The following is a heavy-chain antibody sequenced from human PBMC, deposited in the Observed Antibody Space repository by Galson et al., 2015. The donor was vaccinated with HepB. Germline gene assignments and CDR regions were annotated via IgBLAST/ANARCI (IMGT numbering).Heavy chain of an antibody. CDR2: IYYSGST. Sequence: TLSLTCTVSGGSISSYYWSWIRQPPGKGLEWIGYIYYSGSTNYNPSLKSRVTISVDTSKNQFSLKLSSVTAADTAVYYCASHDYIWGSYPWGQGTLVTVSS. J-gene: IGHJ5*02. V-gene: IGHV4-59*01. D-gene: IGHD3-16*01. CDR1: GGSISSYY. CDR3: ASHDYIWGSYP.